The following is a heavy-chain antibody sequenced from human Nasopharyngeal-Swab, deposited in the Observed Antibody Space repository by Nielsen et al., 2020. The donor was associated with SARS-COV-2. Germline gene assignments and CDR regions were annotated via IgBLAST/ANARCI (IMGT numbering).Heavy chain of an antibody. V-gene: IGHV3-48*02. J-gene: IGHJ4*02. Sequence: VHQAPGKGLECVSYISSSSSTIYYADSVKGRFTISRDNAKNSLYLQMNSLRDEDTAVYYCARVRYSSGWSLDYWGQGTLVTVSS. D-gene: IGHD6-19*01. CDR2: ISSSSSTI. CDR3: ARVRYSSGWSLDY.